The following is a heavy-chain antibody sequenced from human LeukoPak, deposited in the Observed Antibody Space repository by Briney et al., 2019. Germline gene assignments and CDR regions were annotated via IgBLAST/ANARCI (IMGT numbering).Heavy chain of an antibody. V-gene: IGHV4-59*08. D-gene: IGHD5-18*01. J-gene: IGHJ4*02. CDR3: ARHLSGTAMAHYFDF. CDR2: IYYSGSP. CDR1: GGSISSYY. Sequence: PSETLSLTCTVSGGSISSYYWSWIRQPPGKGLEWIGYIYYSGSPNYNPSLQSRVTISVDTSQNQFSLKLYSVTASDAAIYYCARHLSGTAMAHYFDFWGQGTLVTVSS.